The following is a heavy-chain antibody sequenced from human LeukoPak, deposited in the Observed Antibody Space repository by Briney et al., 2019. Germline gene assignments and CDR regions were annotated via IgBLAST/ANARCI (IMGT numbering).Heavy chain of an antibody. D-gene: IGHD3-10*01. CDR3: ARGKRSGSGSPPLLY. Sequence: GGSLRLTCAASGFTFSSYGMHWVRQAPGKGLEWVAFIRYDGSDKYYADSVKGRFTISRDNSQNTVYLQMNSLRSDDTAVYYCARGKRSGSGSPPLLYWGQGTLVTVSS. V-gene: IGHV3-30*02. CDR2: IRYDGSDK. CDR1: GFTFSSYG. J-gene: IGHJ4*02.